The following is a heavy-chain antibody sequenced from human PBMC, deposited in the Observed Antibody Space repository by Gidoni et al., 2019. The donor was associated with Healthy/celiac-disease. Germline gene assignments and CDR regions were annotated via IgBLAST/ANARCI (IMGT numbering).Heavy chain of an antibody. J-gene: IGHJ6*03. CDR3: VKDKGYSYAYYYMDV. CDR1: GFTFDVYA. D-gene: IGHD5-18*01. CDR2: VTWNSGSI. Sequence: EVQLVESGGGLLQPGRSLRLSCAASGFTFDVYAMHWVRQAPGKGLEWVSGVTWNSGSIGYADSVKGRFTISRDNAKNSLYLQINSLRPEDTALYYCVKDKGYSYAYYYMDVWGKGTTVTVSS. V-gene: IGHV3-9*01.